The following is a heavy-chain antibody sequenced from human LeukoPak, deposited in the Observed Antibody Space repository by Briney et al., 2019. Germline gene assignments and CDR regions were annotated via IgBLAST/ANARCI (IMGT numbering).Heavy chain of an antibody. J-gene: IGHJ4*02. Sequence: GGSLRLSCAASGFTFSSYAMSWVRQAPGKGLEWVSAISGSGGSTYYADSVKGRFTISRDNFKNTVFLQLNSLRPEDTAVYYCAKHGDNVWGSFRFGLDYWGQGTLVTVSS. CDR3: AKHGDNVWGSFRFGLDY. CDR1: GFTFSSYA. D-gene: IGHD3-16*02. V-gene: IGHV3-23*01. CDR2: ISGSGGST.